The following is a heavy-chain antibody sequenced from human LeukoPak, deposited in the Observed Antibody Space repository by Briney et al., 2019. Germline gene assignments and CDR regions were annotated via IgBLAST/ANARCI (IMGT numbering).Heavy chain of an antibody. Sequence: ASVKVSCKASGGTFSSYAISWVRQAPGQGLEWMGGIIPIFGTANYAQKFQGRVTITADKSTSTAYMELSSLRSEDTAVYYCASGGYDSSGYYYSWGQGTLVTVSS. D-gene: IGHD3-22*01. J-gene: IGHJ5*02. CDR2: IIPIFGTA. V-gene: IGHV1-69*06. CDR1: GGTFSSYA. CDR3: ASGGYDSSGYYYS.